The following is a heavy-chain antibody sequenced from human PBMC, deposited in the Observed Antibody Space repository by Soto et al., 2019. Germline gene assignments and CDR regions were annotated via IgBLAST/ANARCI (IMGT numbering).Heavy chain of an antibody. CDR3: AKDYMRIYGDYGDFDY. V-gene: IGHV3-30*18. D-gene: IGHD4-17*01. J-gene: IGHJ4*02. CDR2: ISYDGSNK. CDR1: GGHFSSYG. Sequence: PGGPLRLSWAAAGGHFSSYGMHWVRQDPGKGLEWVAVISYDGSNKYYADSVKGRFTISRDNSKNTLYLQMNSLRAEDTAVYYCAKDYMRIYGDYGDFDYWGQGTLVTVSS.